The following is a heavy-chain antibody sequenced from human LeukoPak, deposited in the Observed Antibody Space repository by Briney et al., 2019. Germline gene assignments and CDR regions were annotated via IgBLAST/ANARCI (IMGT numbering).Heavy chain of an antibody. J-gene: IGHJ4*02. Sequence: GGSLRLSCAASGFTFSNAWMTWVRQAPGKGLEWVGRIISKIEGGAIDYAAPVKGRFSISRDDSKNTLYLLMNSLKPEDTAVYYCSGPHSGALDYRGQGTLVTVSS. D-gene: IGHD1-26*01. CDR3: SGPHSGALDY. CDR1: GFTFSNAW. CDR2: IISKIEGGAI. V-gene: IGHV3-15*01.